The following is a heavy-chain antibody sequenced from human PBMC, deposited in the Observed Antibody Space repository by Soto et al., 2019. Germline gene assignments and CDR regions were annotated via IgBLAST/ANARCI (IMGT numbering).Heavy chain of an antibody. D-gene: IGHD3-10*01. V-gene: IGHV1-2*02. J-gene: IGHJ5*02. CDR3: AREVGSYYGSGSYSP. Sequence: QVQLVQSGAEVKKPGASVKVSCKASGYTFTGYYMHWVRQAPGQGLEWMGWINPNSGGTNYAQKFQGRVTMTRDTSISTAYMELSRLRSDDTAVYHCAREVGSYYGSGSYSPWGQGTLVTVSS. CDR1: GYTFTGYY. CDR2: INPNSGGT.